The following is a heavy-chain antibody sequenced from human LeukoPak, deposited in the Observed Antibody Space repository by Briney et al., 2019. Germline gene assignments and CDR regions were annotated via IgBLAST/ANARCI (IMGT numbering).Heavy chain of an antibody. Sequence: PGGSLRLSCAASGFTFSSYNMDWVRQAPGKGLEWVSFIDSSSRYIYQADSVKGRFTISRDNAKSSVFLQMNSLRAEDTAVYYCARVGGHSPSTSCPPPDYWGQGTLVTVSS. CDR1: GFTFSSYN. CDR3: ARVGGHSPSTSCPPPDY. J-gene: IGHJ4*02. V-gene: IGHV3-21*01. D-gene: IGHD2-2*01. CDR2: IDSSSRYI.